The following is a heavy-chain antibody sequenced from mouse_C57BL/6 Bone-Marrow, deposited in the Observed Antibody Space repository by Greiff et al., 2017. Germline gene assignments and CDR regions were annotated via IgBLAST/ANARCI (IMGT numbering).Heavy chain of an antibody. CDR1: GYTFTSYN. J-gene: IGHJ4*01. Sequence: LQQSGAELVRPGASVKMSCKASGYTFTSYNMHWVKQTPRQGLEWIGAIYPGNGDTSYNQKFKGKATLTVDKSSSTAYMQLRSLTSEDSAVYLCTRARDSAVVAMDYWGQGTSVTGSS. D-gene: IGHD1-1*01. CDR2: IYPGNGDT. CDR3: TRARDSAVVAMDY. V-gene: IGHV1-12*01.